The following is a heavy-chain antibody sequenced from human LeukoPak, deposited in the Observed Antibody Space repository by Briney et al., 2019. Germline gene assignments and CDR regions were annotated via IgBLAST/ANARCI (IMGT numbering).Heavy chain of an antibody. D-gene: IGHD2-2*01. CDR1: GSISGYY. Sequence: SETLSLTCTVPGSISGYYWSWILQPPGKGLEWIGYIYTSGSTNYNPSLESRVTISVDTSKNQFSLDLSSVTAADTAAYYCARQKCTSTSCLTKNAFDIWGQGTMVTVSS. CDR3: ARQKCTSTSCLTKNAFDI. CDR2: IYTSGST. V-gene: IGHV4-4*09. J-gene: IGHJ3*02.